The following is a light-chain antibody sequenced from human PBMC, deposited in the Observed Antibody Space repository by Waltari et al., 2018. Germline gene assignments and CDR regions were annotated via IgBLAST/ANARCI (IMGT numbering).Light chain of an antibody. CDR2: DAS. CDR1: QSVPRDY. Sequence: EIVLTQSPGTLSLSPGERATLSCRASQSVPRDYLAWYHQKPGQAPRLLIYDASNRATGIPDRFSRSGSGTDFTLTISRLEPEDFALYYCQQYANSPLTCGGGTKVEIK. CDR3: QQYANSPLT. V-gene: IGKV3-20*01. J-gene: IGKJ4*01.